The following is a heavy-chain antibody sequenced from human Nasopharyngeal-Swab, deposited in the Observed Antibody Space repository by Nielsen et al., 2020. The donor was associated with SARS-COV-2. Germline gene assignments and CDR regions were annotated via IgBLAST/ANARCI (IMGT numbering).Heavy chain of an antibody. CDR1: GGSFSGYY. CDR2: IHHSGTT. D-gene: IGHD3-22*01. V-gene: IGHV4-34*01. CDR3: ARGHRSISMIVVVIATAHFYFDS. Sequence: SETLSPTFAVYGGSFSGYYWSWIRQPPGKGLEWIGEIHHSGTTSHNPALKSRVTISSDPSKSQFSLKLSSVTAADTAVYYCARGHRSISMIVVVIATAHFYFDSWGRGTLVTVTS. J-gene: IGHJ4*02.